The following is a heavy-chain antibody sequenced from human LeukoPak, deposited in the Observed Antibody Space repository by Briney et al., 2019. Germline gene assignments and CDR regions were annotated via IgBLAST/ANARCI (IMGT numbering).Heavy chain of an antibody. J-gene: IGHJ4*02. CDR3: ARYNGYLDY. D-gene: IGHD2-8*01. CDR2: IRGNGDTT. V-gene: IGHV3-64*01. Sequence: QPGGSLRLSCAASGFTFSSYAMFWVRQAPGKGLEFVSAIRGNGDTTYYANSLKGRSTISRDNSKNTLYLQMGSLRAEDMAVYYCARYNGYLDYWGQGTLVTVSS. CDR1: GFTFSSYA.